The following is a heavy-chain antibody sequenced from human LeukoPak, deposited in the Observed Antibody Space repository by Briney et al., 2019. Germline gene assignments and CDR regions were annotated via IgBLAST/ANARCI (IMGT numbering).Heavy chain of an antibody. CDR2: IYYSGST. CDR3: ARHFYGSGSYYFDY. CDR1: GGSISSSGYY. Sequence: SETLSLTCTVSGGSISSSGYYGGWIRQPPGKGLEWIGSIYYSGSTYYNPSLKSRVIISVDTSKNQFSLKLSSVTAADAALYYCARHFYGSGSYYFDYWGQGTLVTVSS. V-gene: IGHV4-39*01. J-gene: IGHJ4*02. D-gene: IGHD3-10*01.